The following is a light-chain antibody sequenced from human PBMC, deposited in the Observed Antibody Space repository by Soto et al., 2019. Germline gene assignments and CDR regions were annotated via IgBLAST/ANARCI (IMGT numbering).Light chain of an antibody. Sequence: DIQMTQSPSTLSPSVGDRVTITCRASRSISDWLAWYQQKPGKAPKLLIFDASSLKSGVPSRFSGSGSGTEFTLTISGLQPDDVATYYCLQSSSHSWTFGQGTKVEIK. J-gene: IGKJ1*01. CDR1: RSISDW. CDR2: DAS. CDR3: LQSSSHSWT. V-gene: IGKV1-5*01.